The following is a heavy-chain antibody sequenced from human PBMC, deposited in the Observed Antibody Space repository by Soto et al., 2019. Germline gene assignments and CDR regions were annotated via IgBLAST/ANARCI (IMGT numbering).Heavy chain of an antibody. V-gene: IGHV1-18*01. J-gene: IGHJ4*02. D-gene: IGHD3-10*01. CDR2: ISAYNGNT. CDR3: ARDPGSGSYLDY. CDR1: GYTFTSYG. Sequence: QVQLVQSGAEVKKPGASVKVSCKASGYTFTSYGISWVRQAPGQGLAWLGWISAYNGNTNYAQKRQGRVTMTTDTATSTAYMELRSMRSDDTAVYYCARDPGSGSYLDYWGQGTLVTVSS.